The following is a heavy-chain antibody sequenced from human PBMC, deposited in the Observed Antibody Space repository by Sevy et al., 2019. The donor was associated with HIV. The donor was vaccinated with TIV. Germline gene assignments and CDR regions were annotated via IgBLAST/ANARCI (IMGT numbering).Heavy chain of an antibody. V-gene: IGHV4-59*01. CDR2: VYYSGST. D-gene: IGHD3-16*01. J-gene: IGHJ5*02. CDR3: ARGGPPHYVFGPCEWFDP. CDR1: GGSISSYY. Sequence: KPSETLSLTCTVSGGSISSYYWSWIRQPPGKGLEWIGYVYYSGSTNYNPSLKSRVTISVDTSKNQFSLKLRSVTAADTAVYYCARGGPPHYVFGPCEWFDPWGQGALVTVSS.